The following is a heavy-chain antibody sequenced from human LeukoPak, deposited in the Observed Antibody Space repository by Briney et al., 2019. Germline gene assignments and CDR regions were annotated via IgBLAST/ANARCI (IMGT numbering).Heavy chain of an antibody. D-gene: IGHD1-26*01. J-gene: IGHJ4*02. V-gene: IGHV4-59*01. Sequence: SETLSLTCAVYGGYSSGYYWSWIRQPPGKGLEWIGYIYYSGSTNYNPSLKSRVTISVDTSKNQFSLKLSSVTAADTAVYYCARGGSPGDLLGYWGQGTLVTVSS. CDR2: IYYSGST. CDR3: ARGGSPGDLLGY. CDR1: GGYSSGYY.